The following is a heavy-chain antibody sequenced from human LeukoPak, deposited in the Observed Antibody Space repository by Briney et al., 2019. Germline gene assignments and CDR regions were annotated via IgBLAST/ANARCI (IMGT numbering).Heavy chain of an antibody. CDR1: GGSISSYY. V-gene: IGHV4-59*01. Sequence: SETLSLTCTFSGGSISSYYWSWIRQPPGKGLEWIGYIYYSGSTNYNPSLKSRVTISIDTSKNQFSLKLSSVTAADTAIYYCAGAVAERGFYWYFDLWGRGTLVTVSS. CDR3: AGAVAERGFYWYFDL. J-gene: IGHJ2*01. D-gene: IGHD6-13*01. CDR2: IYYSGST.